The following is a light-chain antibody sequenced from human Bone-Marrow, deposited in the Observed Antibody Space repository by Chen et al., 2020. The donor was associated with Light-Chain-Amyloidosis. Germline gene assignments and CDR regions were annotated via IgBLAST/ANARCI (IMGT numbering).Light chain of an antibody. CDR3: QQYGTSPLT. Sequence: EMVLTQSRGTLSLSPGEGVNLSCRASQTISSNYLTWYQQKFGHAPRLLIYGSSSRATGLPDRFTGSGSGTDFTLTINRLEPEDFAMYYCQQYGTSPLTFGGGTKVEIK. J-gene: IGKJ4*01. CDR2: GSS. CDR1: QTISSNY. V-gene: IGKV3-20*01.